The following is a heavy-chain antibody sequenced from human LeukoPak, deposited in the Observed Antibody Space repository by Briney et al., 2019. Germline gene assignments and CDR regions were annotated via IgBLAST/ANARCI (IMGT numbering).Heavy chain of an antibody. J-gene: IGHJ1*01. CDR3: AQQVGYCSSGSCYFTY. V-gene: IGHV3-7*03. D-gene: IGHD2-15*01. Sequence: GGSLRLSCVASGFPFSSYWMTWVRQAPGKGLEWVANIKQDGSKKSYVDSVKGRFTISRDKSKNTLSLQMNSLRAEDTAVYYCAQQVGYCSSGSCYFTYWGQGTLVTVSS. CDR2: IKQDGSKK. CDR1: GFPFSSYW.